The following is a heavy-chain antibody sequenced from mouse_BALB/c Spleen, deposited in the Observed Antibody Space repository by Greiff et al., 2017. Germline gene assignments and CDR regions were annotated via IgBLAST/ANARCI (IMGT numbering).Heavy chain of an antibody. CDR2: IWAGGST. D-gene: IGHD2-12*01. J-gene: IGHJ1*01. CDR3: ARDNWSYDAYFDV. Sequence: VQLQQSGPGLVAPSQTLSITCTVSGFSLTSYGVHWVRQHPGKGLEWLGVIWAGGSTNYNSALMSRLSISKDNSKSQVFLQMNSLQTDDTAMYYCARDNWSYDAYFDVWGAGTTVTVSA. CDR1: GFSLTSYG. V-gene: IGHV2-9*02.